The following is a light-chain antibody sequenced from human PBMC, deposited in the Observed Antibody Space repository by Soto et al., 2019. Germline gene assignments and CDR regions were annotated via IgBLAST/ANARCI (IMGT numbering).Light chain of an antibody. CDR2: AAS. V-gene: IGKV1-39*01. J-gene: IGKJ3*01. CDR3: QQSSTTTFN. Sequence: DIQMTQSPSSLSASVGDRVTITCRASQSISSYLNWFQQRPGKAPKLLIYAASTLQSGVPSRFSGSGSGTDFTLTISSLQPEDFATYYCQQSSTTTFNFGPGTEVDIK. CDR1: QSISSY.